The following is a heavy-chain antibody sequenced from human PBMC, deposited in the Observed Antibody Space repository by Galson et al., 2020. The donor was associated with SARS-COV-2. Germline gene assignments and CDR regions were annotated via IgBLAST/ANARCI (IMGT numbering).Heavy chain of an antibody. V-gene: IGHV1-2*06. D-gene: IGHD6-13*01. CDR1: GYSFTGYY. Sequence: ASVKVSCKASGYSFTGYYMHWVRQAPGQVLEWMGRINPNSGDTNFAQKFQGRVTMTRDTSISTAYMELRWLKSDDTAVYYCARGAGTAPNFDYWGQGTLVTVSS. CDR3: ARGAGTAPNFDY. CDR2: INPNSGDT. J-gene: IGHJ4*02.